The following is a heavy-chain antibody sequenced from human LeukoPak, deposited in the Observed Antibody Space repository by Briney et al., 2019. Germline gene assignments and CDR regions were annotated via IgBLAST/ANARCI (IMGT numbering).Heavy chain of an antibody. CDR1: GGSIGSYY. Sequence: PSETLSLTCTVSGGSIGSYYWSWVRQPAGKGLEWIGRIYTSGSTNYNPSLKSRVTMSVDTSKNQFSLKLSSVTAADTAVYYCARDKRGYSGYSMDVWGQGTTVTVSS. V-gene: IGHV4-4*07. D-gene: IGHD5-12*01. J-gene: IGHJ6*02. CDR2: IYTSGST. CDR3: ARDKRGYSGYSMDV.